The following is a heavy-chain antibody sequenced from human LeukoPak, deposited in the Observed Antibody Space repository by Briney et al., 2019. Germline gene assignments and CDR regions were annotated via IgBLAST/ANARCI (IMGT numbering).Heavy chain of an antibody. J-gene: IGHJ4*02. D-gene: IGHD2-15*01. CDR3: AKDGTVVLAATN. Sequence: GGSLRLSCAASGFTFSSYAMSWVRQAPGKGLEWVSSIGGSGGSTYYADSVKGRFTISRDNSKSTLYLQMNSLRAEDTAVYYCAKDGTVVLAATNWGQGTLVTVPS. CDR1: GFTFSSYA. V-gene: IGHV3-23*01. CDR2: IGGSGGST.